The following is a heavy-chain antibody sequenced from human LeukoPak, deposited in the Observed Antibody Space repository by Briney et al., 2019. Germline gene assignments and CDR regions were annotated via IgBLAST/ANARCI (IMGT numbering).Heavy chain of an antibody. CDR1: VYTFTRYY. D-gene: IGHD3-3*01. J-gene: IGHJ5*02. CDR3: ARVRYTVLRPDH. Sequence: ASVKVSCKASVYTFTRYYMHWVRQAPGQGREWMGWINPNSGGTNYAQQFQGRVTMTTDTSISTAYMELSRLRSDDTAVYYCARVRYTVLRPDHWGQGTLVTVSS. V-gene: IGHV1-2*02. CDR2: INPNSGGT.